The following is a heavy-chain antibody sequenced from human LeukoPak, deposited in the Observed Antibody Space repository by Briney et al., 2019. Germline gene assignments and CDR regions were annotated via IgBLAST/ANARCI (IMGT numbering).Heavy chain of an antibody. Sequence: PGGSLRLSCAASGFTLSSFEMNWVRQAAGKGLEWVSYISGSGSTMYYADSVKGRFTISRDNAKNSLYLQMNSLRVEDTAVYYCAREGPRGCSSTSCPFDYWGQGTLVTVSS. J-gene: IGHJ4*02. V-gene: IGHV3-48*03. CDR2: ISGSGSTM. D-gene: IGHD2-2*01. CDR1: GFTLSSFE. CDR3: AREGPRGCSSTSCPFDY.